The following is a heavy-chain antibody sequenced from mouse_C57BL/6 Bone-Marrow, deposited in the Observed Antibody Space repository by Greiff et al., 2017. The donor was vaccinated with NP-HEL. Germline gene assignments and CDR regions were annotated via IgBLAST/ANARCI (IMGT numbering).Heavy chain of an antibody. CDR1: GFTFSSYS. V-gene: IGHV5-4*03. Sequence: EVMLVESGGGLVKPGGSLKVSCAASGFTFSSYSMSWVRQTPEKRLEWVATISHGGSYTYYPHNVKGRFTISRDNAKNNLYLQMSHLKSEDTAMYYCARYYYGCPFAYWGQGTLVTVSA. CDR2: ISHGGSYT. CDR3: ARYYYGCPFAY. J-gene: IGHJ3*01. D-gene: IGHD1-1*01.